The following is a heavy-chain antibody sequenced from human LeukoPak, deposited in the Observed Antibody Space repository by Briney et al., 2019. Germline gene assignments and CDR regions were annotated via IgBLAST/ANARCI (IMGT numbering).Heavy chain of an antibody. CDR3: AKGLLHYYDSSGTLDY. Sequence: GRSLRLSCAASGFTFDDYAMHWVRQAPGKGLEWVSGISWNSGSIGYADSVKGRFTTSRDNAKNSLYLQMNSLRAEDTALYYCAKGLLHYYDSSGTLDYWGQGTLVTVSS. D-gene: IGHD3-22*01. CDR2: ISWNSGSI. J-gene: IGHJ4*02. V-gene: IGHV3-9*01. CDR1: GFTFDDYA.